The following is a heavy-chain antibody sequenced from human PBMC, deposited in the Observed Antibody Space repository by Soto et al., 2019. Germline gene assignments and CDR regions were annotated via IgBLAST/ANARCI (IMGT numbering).Heavy chain of an antibody. J-gene: IGHJ4*02. CDR1: GFTFSSYA. CDR2: ISGSGGST. Sequence: GGSLRLSCAASGFTFSSYAMSWVRQAPGKGLEWVSAISGSGGSTYYADSVKGRFTISRDNSKNTLYLQMNSLRAEDTAVYYCAKDYGSGSYDSVGNFDYWGQGTLVTVSS. V-gene: IGHV3-23*01. CDR3: AKDYGSGSYDSVGNFDY. D-gene: IGHD3-10*01.